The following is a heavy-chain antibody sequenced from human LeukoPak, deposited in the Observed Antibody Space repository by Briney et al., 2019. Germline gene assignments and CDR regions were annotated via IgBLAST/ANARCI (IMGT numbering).Heavy chain of an antibody. D-gene: IGHD1-1*01. Sequence: GRSLRLSCAASGFTFSSYGMHWVRQAPGKGLEWVADIWYDGSNKYYVDSVKGRFTISRDNSKNTLYLQMNSLRDEDTAVYYCARDLRRGTFDYWGQGTLVTVSS. J-gene: IGHJ4*02. CDR1: GFTFSSYG. V-gene: IGHV3-33*01. CDR3: ARDLRRGTFDY. CDR2: IWYDGSNK.